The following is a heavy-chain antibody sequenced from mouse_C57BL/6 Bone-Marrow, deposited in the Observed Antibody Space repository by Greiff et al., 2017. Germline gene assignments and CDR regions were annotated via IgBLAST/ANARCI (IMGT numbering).Heavy chain of an antibody. CDR3: ARLTFITTVVAPFDY. D-gene: IGHD1-1*01. CDR1: GYTFTSYW. CDR2: IDPSDSYT. Sequence: QVQLQQPGAELVKPGASVKLSCKASGYTFTSYWMQWVKQRPGQGLEWIGEIDPSDSYTNYNQKFKGKATLTVDTYSSTAYMQLSSLTSEDSAVYYCARLTFITTVVAPFDYWGQGTTLTVSS. J-gene: IGHJ2*01. V-gene: IGHV1-50*01.